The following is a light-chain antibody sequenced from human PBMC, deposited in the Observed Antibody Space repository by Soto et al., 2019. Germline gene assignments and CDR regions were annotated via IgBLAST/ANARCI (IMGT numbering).Light chain of an antibody. CDR2: DAS. CDR3: QQYNGYSLT. Sequence: DIQMTQSPSTLSASVGDRVTITCRASQSIGSSLAWYQQKPGKAPNLLISDASSLERGVPSRFSGSGSGTEFTLTIRRLQPDDFATYYCQQYNGYSLTFGQGTKVEIK. CDR1: QSIGSS. V-gene: IGKV1-5*01. J-gene: IGKJ1*01.